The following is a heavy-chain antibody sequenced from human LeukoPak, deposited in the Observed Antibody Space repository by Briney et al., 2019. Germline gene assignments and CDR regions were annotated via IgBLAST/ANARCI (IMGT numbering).Heavy chain of an antibody. Sequence: PGVSLRLSCAASGFTFDDYAMHWVRHATGKGLEWVLGIIWNSGSISYADSVKGRFTISRDNAKNSLYLQMNSLRAEDTALYYCAKDISVGATPYYFDYWGQGTLVTVSS. V-gene: IGHV3-9*01. J-gene: IGHJ4*02. CDR3: AKDISVGATPYYFDY. CDR1: GFTFDDYA. CDR2: IIWNSGSI. D-gene: IGHD1-26*01.